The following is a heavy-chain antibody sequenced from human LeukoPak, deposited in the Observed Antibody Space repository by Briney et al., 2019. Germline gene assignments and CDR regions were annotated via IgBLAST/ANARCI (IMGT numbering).Heavy chain of an antibody. V-gene: IGHV4-34*01. D-gene: IGHD6-25*01. CDR2: INHSGST. J-gene: IGHJ3*02. CDR1: GGSFSGYY. Sequence: SETLSLTCAVYGGSFSGYYWSWIRQPPGKGLEWIGEINHSGSTNYNPSLKSRVTISVDTSKNQFSLKPSSVTAADTAVYYCARPRTAATYDAFDIWGQGTMVTVSS. CDR3: ARPRTAATYDAFDI.